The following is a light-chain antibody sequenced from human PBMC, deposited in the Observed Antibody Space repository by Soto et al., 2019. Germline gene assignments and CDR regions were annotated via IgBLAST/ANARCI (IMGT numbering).Light chain of an antibody. CDR1: ASDIGGYTF. CDR3: SAHGGTNPYV. J-gene: IGLJ1*01. V-gene: IGLV2-8*01. CDR2: DVN. Sequence: QSALTQPPSASGSPGQSVAISCTGTASDIGGYTFVSWYQQHPGKAPKLFIYDVNKRPSGVPDRFSGSKSGNTASLTVSGLQAEDEADYSSSAHGGTNPYVLGTGTKVTVL.